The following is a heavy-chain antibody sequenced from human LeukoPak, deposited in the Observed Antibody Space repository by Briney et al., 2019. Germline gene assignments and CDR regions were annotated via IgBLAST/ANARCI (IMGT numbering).Heavy chain of an antibody. CDR3: AKCPYSRGWRHFDY. Sequence: GGSLRLSCAASGFTFSSYAMSWVRQAPAKGLYWVSAISGSGGSTYYADSVKGRFTISRDNSKTTMYLQMNSLRAEDTAVYYCAKCPYSRGWRHFDYWGQGNLVTVSS. D-gene: IGHD6-19*01. CDR1: GFTFSSYA. V-gene: IGHV3-23*01. CDR2: ISGSGGST. J-gene: IGHJ4*02.